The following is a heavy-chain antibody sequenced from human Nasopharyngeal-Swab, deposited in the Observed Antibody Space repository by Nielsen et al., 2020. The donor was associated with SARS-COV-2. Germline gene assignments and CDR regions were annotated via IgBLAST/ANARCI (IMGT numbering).Heavy chain of an antibody. CDR3: ARIDSSGPGGDFFGY. D-gene: IGHD3-22*01. J-gene: IGHJ4*02. V-gene: IGHV1-46*01. CDR2: INPSGGST. Sequence: WVRQAPGEGLEWMGIINPSGGSTSYAQKFQGRVTMTRDTSTSTVYMELSSLRSEDTAVYYCARIDSSGPGGDFFGYWGQGTLVTVSS.